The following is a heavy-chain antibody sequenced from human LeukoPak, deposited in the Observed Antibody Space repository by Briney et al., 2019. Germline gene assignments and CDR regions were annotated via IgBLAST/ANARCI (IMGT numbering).Heavy chain of an antibody. CDR3: ARDGSSPDY. CDR1: GGSFSGYY. V-gene: IGHV4-34*01. J-gene: IGHJ4*02. Sequence: SETLPLTCAVYGGSFSGYYWSWIRQPPGKGLEWIGEINHSGSTNYNPSLKSRVTISVDTSKNQFSLKLSSVTAADTAVYYCARDGSSPDYWGQGTLVTVSS. CDR2: INHSGST. D-gene: IGHD6-6*01.